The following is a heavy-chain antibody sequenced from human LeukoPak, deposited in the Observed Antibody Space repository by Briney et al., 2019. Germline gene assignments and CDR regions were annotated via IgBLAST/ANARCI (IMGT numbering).Heavy chain of an antibody. D-gene: IGHD6-13*01. Sequence: PGGSLRLSCAASGFTFSSYWMHWVRQAPGKGLVWVSRITSDGSSTSYADSVKGRFTISRDNAKNTLYLQMSSLRAEDTAVYYCASSCWYMDLFDYWGQGTLVTVSS. J-gene: IGHJ4*02. CDR3: ASSCWYMDLFDY. V-gene: IGHV3-74*01. CDR2: ITSDGSST. CDR1: GFTFSSYW.